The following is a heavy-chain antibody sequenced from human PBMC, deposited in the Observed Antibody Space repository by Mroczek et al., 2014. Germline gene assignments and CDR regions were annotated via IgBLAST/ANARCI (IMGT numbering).Heavy chain of an antibody. Sequence: VQLQQSGPGLVKPSQTLSLTCTVSGGSISSGSYYWSWIRQPAGKGLEWIGRIYTSGSTNYNPSLKSRVTISVDTSKNQFSLKLSSVTAADTAVYYCARGEPPLKRPYYYDSSGYPLDAFDIWGQGTMVTVSS. CDR2: IYTSGST. CDR1: GGSISSGSYY. V-gene: IGHV4-61*02. CDR3: ARGEPPLKRPYYYDSSGYPLDAFDI. D-gene: IGHD3-22*01. J-gene: IGHJ3*02.